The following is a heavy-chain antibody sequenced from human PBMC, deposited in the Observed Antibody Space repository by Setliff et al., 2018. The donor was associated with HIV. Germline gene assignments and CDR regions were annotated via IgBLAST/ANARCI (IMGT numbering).Heavy chain of an antibody. D-gene: IGHD6-13*01. J-gene: IGHJ4*02. CDR3: ALTLAAQLVGRN. CDR1: GYTFTSYG. V-gene: IGHV1-18*01. Sequence: ASVKVSCKASGYTFTSYGMNWVRQVPGQGLEWMGWINNHNDNTNYAQKFQDRVTMTTDTSTTTAYMELRSLRPDETAVYYCALTLAAQLVGRNWGQGTAVTVSS. CDR2: INNHNDNT.